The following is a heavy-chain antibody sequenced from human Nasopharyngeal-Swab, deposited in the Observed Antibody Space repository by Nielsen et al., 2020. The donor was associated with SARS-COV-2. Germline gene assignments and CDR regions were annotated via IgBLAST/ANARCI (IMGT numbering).Heavy chain of an antibody. Sequence: SETLSLTCTVSGGSISSSSYYWGWIRQPPGKGLEWIGSIYYSGSTYYSPSLKSRVTISVDTSKNQFSLKLSSVTAADTAVYYCARHPGYCSSTSCYAGPNAFDIWGQGTMVTVSS. CDR1: GGSISSSSYY. CDR2: IYYSGST. J-gene: IGHJ3*02. CDR3: ARHPGYCSSTSCYAGPNAFDI. V-gene: IGHV4-39*01. D-gene: IGHD2-2*01.